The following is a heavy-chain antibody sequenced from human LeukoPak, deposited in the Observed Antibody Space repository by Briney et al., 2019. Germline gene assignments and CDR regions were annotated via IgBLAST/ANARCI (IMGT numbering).Heavy chain of an antibody. D-gene: IGHD1-26*01. CDR3: AKPSSGNYPPTGY. CDR1: GFTFSSYD. Sequence: PGGSLRLSCAASGFTFSSYDVSWVRQAPGKGLEWVSAISGSGDRTYYADSVKGRITISRDNSKNTLYLQINSLRAEDTAVYYCAKPSSGNYPPTGYWGQGTLVTVSS. J-gene: IGHJ4*02. V-gene: IGHV3-23*01. CDR2: ISGSGDRT.